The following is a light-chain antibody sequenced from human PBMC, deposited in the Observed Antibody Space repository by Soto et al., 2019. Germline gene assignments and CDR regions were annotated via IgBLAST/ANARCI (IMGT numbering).Light chain of an antibody. CDR2: DAS. J-gene: IGKJ3*01. V-gene: IGKV1-33*01. CDR3: QQYDDLPFT. CDR1: QNIRTY. Sequence: DIQMTQSPSSLSASVGDRVTITCQASQNIRTYLNWYQQKPGQAPKLLIEDASNLGIGVPSRFSGSESGTDFTFTISSLQPEDIATYYCQQYDDLPFTFGPGTKVDIK.